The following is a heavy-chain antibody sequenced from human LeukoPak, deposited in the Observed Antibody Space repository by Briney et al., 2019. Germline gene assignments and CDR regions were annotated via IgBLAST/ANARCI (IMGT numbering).Heavy chain of an antibody. CDR1: GFTFSSYG. Sequence: TGGSLRLSCAASGFTFSSYGIHWVRQAPGKGLEWVALISYGGSNKYYADSVKGRFTISRDNSKNTLFLQMNSLSAEDTAVYYCAKCNVVVPAARRYWFDPWGQGTLVTVSS. V-gene: IGHV3-30*18. J-gene: IGHJ5*02. D-gene: IGHD2-2*01. CDR3: AKCNVVVPAARRYWFDP. CDR2: ISYGGSNK.